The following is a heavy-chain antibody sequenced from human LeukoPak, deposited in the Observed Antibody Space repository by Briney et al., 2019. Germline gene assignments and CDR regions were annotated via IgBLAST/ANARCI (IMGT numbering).Heavy chain of an antibody. Sequence: ASVKVSCKASGYTFTYRYLHWVRQAPGQALEWMGWISAYNGNTNYVQKLQGRVTMTTDTSTSTAYMELRSLTSDDTAVYYCARFRAGVGEPYGDYWGQGTLVTVSS. V-gene: IGHV1-18*04. J-gene: IGHJ4*02. D-gene: IGHD3-10*01. CDR1: GYTFTYRY. CDR2: ISAYNGNT. CDR3: ARFRAGVGEPYGDY.